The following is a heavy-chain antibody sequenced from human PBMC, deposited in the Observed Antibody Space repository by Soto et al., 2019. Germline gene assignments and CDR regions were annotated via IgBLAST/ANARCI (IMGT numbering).Heavy chain of an antibody. CDR3: ARDTSITIFGVAS. CDR2: IIPILGIA. CDR1: GGTFSSYT. D-gene: IGHD3-3*01. J-gene: IGHJ3*01. Sequence: SVKVSCKASGGTFSSYTISWVRQAPGQGLEWMGRIIPILGIANYAQKFQGRVTITADKSTSTAYMELSSLRSEDTAVYYCARDTSITIFGVASWGQGTMVTVSS. V-gene: IGHV1-69*04.